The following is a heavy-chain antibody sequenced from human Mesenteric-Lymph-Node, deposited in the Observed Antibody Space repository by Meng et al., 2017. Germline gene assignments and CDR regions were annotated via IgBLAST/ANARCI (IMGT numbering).Heavy chain of an antibody. V-gene: IGHV4-61*03. D-gene: IGHD3-22*01. J-gene: IGHJ5*02. Sequence: QVPLQESGPGLVRPSETLPLTCTVSGGSVSNGNYYWSWIRQPPGKGLEWIGYIYYSGRTDYNPSLKSRVTISVDTSKNHFSLKLSSVAAADTAVYYCARANYFDTRGFNSWGQGTLVTVSS. CDR1: GGSVSNGNYY. CDR3: ARANYFDTRGFNS. CDR2: IYYSGRT.